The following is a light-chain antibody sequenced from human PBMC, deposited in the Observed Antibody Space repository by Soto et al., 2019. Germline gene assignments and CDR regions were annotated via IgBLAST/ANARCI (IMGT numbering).Light chain of an antibody. CDR3: QQYSDWPLT. CDR1: ESISRN. CDR2: GAS. V-gene: IGKV3-15*01. J-gene: IGKJ4*01. Sequence: EMVVTQSPATLSMSPGGMATLSCSTSESISRNLAWYQQKLGQAPRLLIYGASTRATGVPARFSGGGSGTEFTLTISSLQSEDFAVYYCQQYSDWPLTFGGGTKVDIK.